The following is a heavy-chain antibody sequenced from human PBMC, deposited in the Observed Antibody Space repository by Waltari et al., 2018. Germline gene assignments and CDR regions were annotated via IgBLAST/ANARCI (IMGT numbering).Heavy chain of an antibody. CDR1: GYY. Sequence: GYYWGWIRQPPGKGLEWIGSIYHSGSTYYNPSLKSRVTISVDTSKNQFSLKLSSVTAADTAVYYCARDWEQWLAPHTNYYYYGMDVWGQGTTVTVSS. D-gene: IGHD6-19*01. V-gene: IGHV4-38-2*02. CDR2: IYHSGST. J-gene: IGHJ6*02. CDR3: ARDWEQWLAPHTNYYYYGMDV.